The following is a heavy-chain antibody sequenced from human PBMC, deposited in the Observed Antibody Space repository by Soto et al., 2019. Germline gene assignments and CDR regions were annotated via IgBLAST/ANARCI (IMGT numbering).Heavy chain of an antibody. Sequence: QVQLVESGGGVVQPGKSLRLSCAASGFTFSHHGIHWVRQAPGKGLEWVAVIWYDGSLKYYADSVQGRFIVSRDNSKKTVYLQMNSLSVEDTAVYYCARWDLDWWGQGTLVTVYS. CDR1: GFTFSHHG. D-gene: IGHD1-26*01. CDR3: ARWDLDW. CDR2: IWYDGSLK. V-gene: IGHV3-33*01. J-gene: IGHJ4*02.